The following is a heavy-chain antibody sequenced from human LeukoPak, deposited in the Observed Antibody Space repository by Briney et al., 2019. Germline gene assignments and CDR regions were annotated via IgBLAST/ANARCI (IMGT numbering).Heavy chain of an antibody. D-gene: IGHD3-9*01. CDR2: ISWNSGSI. CDR1: GFTFDDYA. J-gene: IGHJ4*02. CDR3: AKARDKYYDILTGYSYFDY. V-gene: IGHV3-9*01. Sequence: GGSLRLSCAASGFTFDDYAMHWVRQAPGKGLEWVSGISWNSGSIGYADSVKGRFTISRDNAKNSLYLQMNSLRAEDTALYYCAKARDKYYDILTGYSYFDYWGQGTLVTVSS.